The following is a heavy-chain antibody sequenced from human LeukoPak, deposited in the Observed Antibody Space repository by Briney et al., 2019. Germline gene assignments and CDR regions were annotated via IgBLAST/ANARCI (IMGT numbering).Heavy chain of an antibody. CDR1: GFTFSSYG. Sequence: GGSLRLSCAASGFTFSSYGMSWVRQAPGKGLEWVSAISGSGGTTSYADSVKGRFIISRDNSKNTVYLQMNSLRVEDTAVYYCAHNYYDSSGYFDYWGQGTLVTVSS. CDR2: ISGSGGTT. J-gene: IGHJ4*02. D-gene: IGHD3-22*01. CDR3: AHNYYDSSGYFDY. V-gene: IGHV3-23*01.